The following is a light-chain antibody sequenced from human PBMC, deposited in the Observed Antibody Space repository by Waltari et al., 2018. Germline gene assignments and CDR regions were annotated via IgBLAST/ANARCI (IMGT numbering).Light chain of an antibody. CDR1: SSNIGNNY. V-gene: IGLV1-51*02. CDR3: GTWDSSLSGAV. J-gene: IGLJ7*01. Sequence: QSVLPQPPSVSAAPGQRVTLSCPGGSSNIGNNYVSWYRQFPGTAPKLLIYENTERPSGIPGRFSGSKSGTSATLDITGLQAGDEADYYCGTWDSSLSGAVFGGGTHLTVL. CDR2: ENT.